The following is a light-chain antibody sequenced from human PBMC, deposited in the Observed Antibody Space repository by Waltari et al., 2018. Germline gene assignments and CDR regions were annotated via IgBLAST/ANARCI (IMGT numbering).Light chain of an antibody. CDR2: YDS. CDR1: NIADKN. CDR3: QVWDTSIDLSV. J-gene: IGLJ1*01. V-gene: IGLV3-21*04. Sequence: SYVLTQAPSVSVAPGETARITCGGNNIADKNVHWYQQKPGQAPVLVIFYDSDRPSGIPEVFSGANSGNTATLTISRAEAGDEADYYCQVWDTSIDLSVFGTGTKVTVL.